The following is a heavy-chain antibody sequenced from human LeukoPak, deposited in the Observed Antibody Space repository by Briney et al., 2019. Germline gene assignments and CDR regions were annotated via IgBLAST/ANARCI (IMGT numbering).Heavy chain of an antibody. D-gene: IGHD3-10*01. CDR3: ARHFYGSGSDSQFDY. V-gene: IGHV5-10-1*01. Sequence: GESLRISCEGFGYSFTNYWISWVRQMPGKGLEWMGRIDPNDSYTKYSPSFQGHVTISADKSITTAYLQWSSLKASDTAMYYCARHFYGSGSDSQFDYWGQGTLLTVSS. J-gene: IGHJ4*02. CDR1: GYSFTNYW. CDR2: IDPNDSYT.